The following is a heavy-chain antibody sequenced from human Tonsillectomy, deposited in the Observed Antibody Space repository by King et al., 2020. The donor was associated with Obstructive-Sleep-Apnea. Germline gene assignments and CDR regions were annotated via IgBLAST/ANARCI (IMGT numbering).Heavy chain of an antibody. CDR3: ARPETDYYDSSVYFTGPFDS. CDR1: GYSFTSYW. J-gene: IGHJ4*02. D-gene: IGHD3-22*01. CDR2: IYPGDSDT. V-gene: IGHV5-51*01. Sequence: VQLVESGAEVKKPGESLKISCKGSGYSFTSYWIGWVRQMPGKGLEWMGIIYPGDSDTRYSPSFQGQVTISADKSISTAYLQWSSLKASDTAMYYCARPETDYYDSSVYFTGPFDSWGQGTLVPVSS.